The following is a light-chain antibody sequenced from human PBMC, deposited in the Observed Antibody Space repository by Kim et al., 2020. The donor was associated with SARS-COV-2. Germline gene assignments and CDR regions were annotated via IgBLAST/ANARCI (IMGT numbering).Light chain of an antibody. V-gene: IGKV1-39*01. J-gene: IGKJ2*01. CDR3: LQSLKTPQT. CDR1: QRIGIY. Sequence: DIRMTQSPLSLSASVGDTVTIKCRASQRIGIYLSWYQQTPGKAPKLLIFGASNLQRGVPSRFSGSGSETDFTLTISSLQPEDFATYYCLQSLKTPQTFGQGTKLEI. CDR2: GAS.